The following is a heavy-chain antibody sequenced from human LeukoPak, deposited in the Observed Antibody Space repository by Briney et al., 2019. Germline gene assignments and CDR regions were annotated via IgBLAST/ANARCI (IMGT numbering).Heavy chain of an antibody. J-gene: IGHJ4*02. CDR2: ISWNSGSI. CDR3: AKDKGQGNLLTGYFFDY. Sequence: PGGSLRLSCAASGFTFDDYAMHWVRQAPGKGLEWVSGISWNSGSIGYADSVKGRFTISRDNAKNSLYLQMNSLRAEDTALYYCAKDKGQGNLLTGYFFDYWGQGTLVTVSS. CDR1: GFTFDDYA. V-gene: IGHV3-9*01. D-gene: IGHD3-9*01.